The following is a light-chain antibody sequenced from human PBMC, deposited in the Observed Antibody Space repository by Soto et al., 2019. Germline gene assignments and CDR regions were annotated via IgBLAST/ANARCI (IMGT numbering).Light chain of an antibody. CDR2: EIN. V-gene: IGLV2-8*01. Sequence: QSALTQPPSASGSPGQSVTISCTVTSSDVGAYDYVSWYQQHPGKAPKLMIYEINKRPPGVPDRFSGSKSGNTASLTVSGLQAEDEADYYCSSFAGSNNFPYVFGTGTKVTVL. CDR3: SSFAGSNNFPYV. CDR1: SSDVGAYDY. J-gene: IGLJ1*01.